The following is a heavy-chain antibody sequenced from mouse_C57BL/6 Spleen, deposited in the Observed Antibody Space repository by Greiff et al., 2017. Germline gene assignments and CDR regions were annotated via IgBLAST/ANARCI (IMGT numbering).Heavy chain of an antibody. D-gene: IGHD1-1*01. CDR3: ARAPITTVVATYWYFDV. CDR1: GYTFTSYW. CDR2: IHPNSGST. J-gene: IGHJ1*03. Sequence: QVQLHQPGAVLVKPGASVKLSCKASGYTFTSYWMHWVKQRPGQGLEWIGMIHPNSGSTNYNEKFKSKATLTVDKSSSTAYMQLSSLTSEDSAVYYCARAPITTVVATYWYFDVWGTGTTVTVSS. V-gene: IGHV1-64*01.